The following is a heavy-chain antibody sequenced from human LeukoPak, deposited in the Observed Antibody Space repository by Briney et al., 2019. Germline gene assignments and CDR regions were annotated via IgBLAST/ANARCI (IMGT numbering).Heavy chain of an antibody. Sequence: SETLSLACTVSGGSISSYYWSWIRQPPGKGLEWLGYIYYSGSTNYNPSLKSRVTISVDTSKNQFSLKLSSVTAADTAVYYCARAYSSSSMAFDIWGQGTIVTASS. CDR2: IYYSGST. CDR3: ARAYSSSSMAFDI. V-gene: IGHV4-59*08. D-gene: IGHD6-6*01. CDR1: GGSISSYY. J-gene: IGHJ3*02.